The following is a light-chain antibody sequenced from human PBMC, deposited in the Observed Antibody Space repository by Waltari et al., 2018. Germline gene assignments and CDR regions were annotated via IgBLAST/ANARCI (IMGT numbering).Light chain of an antibody. CDR3: QHYNNWPPLT. J-gene: IGKJ4*01. V-gene: IGKV3-15*01. Sequence: EIVMTHSPATLSVSPGERATISCRASQRISSNLAWYQQRPGQAPRLLLYGASTRASDIPDRFSGRGSGTDFTLTISSLQSEDFAVYYCQHYNNWPPLTFGGGTKVDVK. CDR2: GAS. CDR1: QRISSN.